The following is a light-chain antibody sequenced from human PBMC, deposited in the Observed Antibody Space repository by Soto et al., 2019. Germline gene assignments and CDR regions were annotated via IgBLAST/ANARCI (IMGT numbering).Light chain of an antibody. CDR3: CSYAGSYTWV. V-gene: IGLV2-11*01. Sequence: QSALTQPRSVSGSPGQSVTISYTGTSSDVGGYNYVSWYQQHPGKAPKLMIYDVSKRLSGVPDRFSGSKSGNTASLTISGLQAEDEADYYCCSYAGSYTWVFGGGTQLTVL. CDR1: SSDVGGYNY. CDR2: DVS. J-gene: IGLJ3*02.